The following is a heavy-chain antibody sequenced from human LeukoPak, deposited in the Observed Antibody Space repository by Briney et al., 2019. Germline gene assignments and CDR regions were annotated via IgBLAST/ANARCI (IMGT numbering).Heavy chain of an antibody. J-gene: IGHJ4*02. CDR2: ISAYTGNT. Sequence: ASVKVSCKASGYSFTGHYMHWVRQAPGQGLAWMGWISAYTGNTKYAQKFQGRVTMTTDTSTSTAYMELRSLRSDDTAVYYCARDRGVGATTYFDYWGQGTLVTVSS. CDR1: GYSFTGHY. D-gene: IGHD1-26*01. V-gene: IGHV1-18*04. CDR3: ARDRGVGATTYFDY.